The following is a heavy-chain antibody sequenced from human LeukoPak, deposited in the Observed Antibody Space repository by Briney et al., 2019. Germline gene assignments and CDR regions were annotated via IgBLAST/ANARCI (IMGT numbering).Heavy chain of an antibody. J-gene: IGHJ5*01. CDR3: ASGYGSGWLDS. V-gene: IGHV4-31*03. CDR1: GDSISRGYY. Sequence: SDTLSLTCTVDGDSISRGYYWVWIRQPPGNGLEWIGYIHSSGNTYYNPSLQNRLIISRDTNEDPLSLTLTSVTAADTAVYFCASGYGSGWLDSWGQGTQVTVSS. D-gene: IGHD5-18*01. CDR2: IHSSGNT.